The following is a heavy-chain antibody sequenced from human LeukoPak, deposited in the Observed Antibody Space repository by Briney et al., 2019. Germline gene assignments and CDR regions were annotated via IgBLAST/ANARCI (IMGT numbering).Heavy chain of an antibody. J-gene: IGHJ3*02. Sequence: SETMSLTCTVSGAPISSSSYYWGWIRQPPGKGLEWIGNIYYSGSTYYNPSLKSRVTISVDSSKNQFSLKLSSVTAADTAVHYCARQGEGGRVFDIWGKGKMVTVSS. V-gene: IGHV4-39*01. CDR3: ARQGEGGRVFDI. D-gene: IGHD1-26*01. CDR1: GAPISSSSYY. CDR2: IYYSGST.